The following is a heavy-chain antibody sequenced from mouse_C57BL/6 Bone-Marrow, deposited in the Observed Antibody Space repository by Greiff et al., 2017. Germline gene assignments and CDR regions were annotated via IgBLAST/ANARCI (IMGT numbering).Heavy chain of an antibody. D-gene: IGHD2-3*01. V-gene: IGHV3-6*01. CDR3: ARYDGPPYFDY. Sequence: DVKLQESGPGLVKPSQSLSLTCSVTGYSITSGYYWNWIRQFPGNKLEWMGYISYDGSNNYNPSLKNRISITRDTSKNQFFLKLNSVTTEDTATYYCARYDGPPYFDYWGQGTTLTVSS. CDR1: GYSITSGYY. J-gene: IGHJ2*01. CDR2: ISYDGSN.